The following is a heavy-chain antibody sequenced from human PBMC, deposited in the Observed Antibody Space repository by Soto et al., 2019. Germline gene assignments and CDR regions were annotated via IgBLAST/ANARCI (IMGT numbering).Heavy chain of an antibody. J-gene: IGHJ6*02. CDR3: ARGKVVAATRNYYYYGMDV. CDR1: GGTFSSYA. V-gene: IGHV1-69*01. CDR2: IIPIFGTA. D-gene: IGHD2-15*01. Sequence: QVQLVQSGAEVKKPGSSVKVSCKASGGTFSSYAISWVRQAPGQGLEWMGGIIPIFGTANYAQKFQGRVTITADESTSTAYMELSSLRSEDTAVYYCARGKVVAATRNYYYYGMDVWGQGTTVTVSS.